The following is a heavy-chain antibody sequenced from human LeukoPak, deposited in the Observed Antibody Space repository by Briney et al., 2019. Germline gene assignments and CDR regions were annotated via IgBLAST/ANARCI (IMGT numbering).Heavy chain of an antibody. CDR2: INHSGST. D-gene: IGHD5-24*01. J-gene: IGHJ6*03. CDR3: ARLGPLSAIRRTYYYYYMDV. Sequence: SETLSLTCALYVGSFSGYYWSWIRQPPGKGLEWIGEINHSGSTNYNPSLKSRVTISVDTSKNQFSLKLSSVTAADTAVYYCARLGPLSAIRRTYYYYYMDVWGKGTTVTVSS. CDR1: VGSFSGYY. V-gene: IGHV4-34*01.